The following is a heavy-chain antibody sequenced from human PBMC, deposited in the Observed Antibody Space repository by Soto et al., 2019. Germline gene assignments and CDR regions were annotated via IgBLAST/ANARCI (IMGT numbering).Heavy chain of an antibody. Sequence: TGGSLRLSCAASGFTFGSFAMSWVRQAPGKGLEWVSTISGGGYSTYSPDSVKGRFTISRDNTANTLYLQMNSLRAEDTAVYFCARQAGYTSDPVDFWGQGTLVTVSS. CDR1: GFTFGSFA. D-gene: IGHD5-18*01. V-gene: IGHV3-23*01. CDR2: ISGGGYST. CDR3: ARQAGYTSDPVDF. J-gene: IGHJ4*02.